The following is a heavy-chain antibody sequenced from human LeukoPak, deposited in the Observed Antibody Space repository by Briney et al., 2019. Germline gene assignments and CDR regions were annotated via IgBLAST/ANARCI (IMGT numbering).Heavy chain of an antibody. D-gene: IGHD5-12*01. CDR2: ISFDGSEK. J-gene: IGHJ3*02. Sequence: GWSLRLSCAASGFTFSDYPMNWVRQAPGKGLEWVAVISFDGSEKYFADSVKGRCTISRDNSKNTMYLQMNSLRTEDTAVYYCARDIRIAPTIVVGGAFDIWGQGTMVTVSS. CDR1: GFTFSDYP. CDR3: ARDIRIAPTIVVGGAFDI. V-gene: IGHV3-30*01.